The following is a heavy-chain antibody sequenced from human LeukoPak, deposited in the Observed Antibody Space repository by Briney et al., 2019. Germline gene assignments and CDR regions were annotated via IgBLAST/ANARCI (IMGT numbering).Heavy chain of an antibody. V-gene: IGHV1-24*01. D-gene: IGHD2-2*01. CDR2: FDPEDGGT. Sequence: ASVKVSCKVSGYTLTELSMHWVRQAPGKGLEWMGGFDPEDGGTIYAQKFQGRVTMTEDTSTDTAYMELSSLRSEDTAVYYCASPIVVVPAGASDYWGQGTLVTVSS. CDR1: GYTLTELS. CDR3: ASPIVVVPAGASDY. J-gene: IGHJ4*02.